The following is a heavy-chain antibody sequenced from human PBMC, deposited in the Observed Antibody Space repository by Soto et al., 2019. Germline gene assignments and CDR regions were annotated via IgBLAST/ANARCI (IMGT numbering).Heavy chain of an antibody. CDR3: ARTRFTMVRGVHTNAFDI. CDR2: ISAYNGNT. CDR1: GYTFTSYG. D-gene: IGHD3-10*01. Sequence: ASVNVSCKASGYTFTSYGISWVRQATGQGLEWMGWISAYNGNTNYAQKLQGRVTMTTDTSTSTAYMELRSLRSDDTAVYYCARTRFTMVRGVHTNAFDIWGQGTMVTVSS. J-gene: IGHJ3*02. V-gene: IGHV1-18*01.